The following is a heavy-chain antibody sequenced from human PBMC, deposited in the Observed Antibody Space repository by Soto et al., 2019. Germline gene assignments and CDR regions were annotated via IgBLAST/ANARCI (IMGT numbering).Heavy chain of an antibody. D-gene: IGHD1-26*01. Sequence: EVQLVESGGGLVQPGGSLRLSCAASGFTFSNNWMHWVRQAPGKGLVWVSRINGDGSRTNYADSVRGRFTISRDNAKNTLFLQMNGLTDAATAVYYCATVGTGSYNWLDPWGQGTLVTVSS. J-gene: IGHJ5*02. CDR2: INGDGSRT. V-gene: IGHV3-74*01. CDR1: GFTFSNNW. CDR3: ATVGTGSYNWLDP.